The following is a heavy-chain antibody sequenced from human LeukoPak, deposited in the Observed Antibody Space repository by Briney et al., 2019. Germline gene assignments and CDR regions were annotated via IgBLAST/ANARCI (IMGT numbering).Heavy chain of an antibody. Sequence: SETLSLTCTVSGGSISSYYWSWIWQPPGKGLEWIGYIYYSGSINSTNYSPSLKSRVTISVDTSKNQFSLKLNSMTAADTAMYYCARAIVPWGYYFDYWGQGTLVTVSS. J-gene: IGHJ4*02. CDR2: IYYSGSINST. CDR3: ARAIVPWGYYFDY. V-gene: IGHV4-59*08. D-gene: IGHD2-8*01. CDR1: GGSISSYY.